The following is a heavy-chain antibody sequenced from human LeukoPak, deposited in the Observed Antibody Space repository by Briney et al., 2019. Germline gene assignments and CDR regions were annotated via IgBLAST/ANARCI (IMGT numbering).Heavy chain of an antibody. J-gene: IGHJ5*02. V-gene: IGHV1-2*06. CDR3: ARSSGVAAARYNWFDP. Sequence: ASVKVSCKASGYTFTGYYMHWVRQAPGQGFEWMGRIDPNSGGTNYAQKLQGRVTMTRDTSISAAYMELTRLRSDDTAVYFCARSSGVAAARYNWFDPWGQGTLVTVSS. D-gene: IGHD6-13*01. CDR2: IDPNSGGT. CDR1: GYTFTGYY.